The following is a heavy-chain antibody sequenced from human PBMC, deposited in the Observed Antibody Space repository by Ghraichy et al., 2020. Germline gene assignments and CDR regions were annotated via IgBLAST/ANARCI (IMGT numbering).Heavy chain of an antibody. J-gene: IGHJ4*02. D-gene: IGHD2-15*01. V-gene: IGHV3-23*01. Sequence: WVSSISGSDGRTDYADSVKGRFTISRDNSKSTLYLHVNSLRGEDTAIYYCAKHRSGSCSGGCCSLDYWCQ. CDR3: AKHRSGSCSGGCCSLDY. CDR2: ISGSDGRT.